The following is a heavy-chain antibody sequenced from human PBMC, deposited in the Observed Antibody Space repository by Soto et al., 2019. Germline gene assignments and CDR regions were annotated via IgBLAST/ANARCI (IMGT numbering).Heavy chain of an antibody. D-gene: IGHD2-15*01. CDR3: ARGLWGGGAATESSCCDG. CDR2: IFHSGTT. CDR1: GGSVSGHDYY. J-gene: IGHJ4*02. V-gene: IGHV4-61*08. Sequence: SETLSLTCSVSGGSVSGHDYYWTWIRQPPGKGLDWIGYIFHSGTTSYNPSLKSRVTISVDTSKNQVSLRLNSVTAADTAVSYCARGLWGGGAATESSCCDGWGQRTLVTVSS.